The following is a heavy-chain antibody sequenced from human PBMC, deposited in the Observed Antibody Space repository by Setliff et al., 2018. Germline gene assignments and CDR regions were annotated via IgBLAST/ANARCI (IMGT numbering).Heavy chain of an antibody. D-gene: IGHD3-10*01. Sequence: PGGSLRLSCAASGFTFSSFAMSWVRQAPGKRLEWVSIIXVXGXXTYYRDXXKGRFTISRDNSKSTLYLQMNSLRAEDTAIYYCAKDKDVRVDYFDYWGPGTLVTVSS. CDR1: GFTFSSFA. J-gene: IGHJ4*02. V-gene: IGHV3-23*01. CDR3: AKDKDVRVDYFDY. CDR2: IXVXGXXT.